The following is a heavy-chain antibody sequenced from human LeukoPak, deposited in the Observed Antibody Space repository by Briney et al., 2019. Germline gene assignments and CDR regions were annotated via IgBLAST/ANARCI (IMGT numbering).Heavy chain of an antibody. D-gene: IGHD3-3*01. Sequence: PGGSLRLSCAASGFTFSSYAMSWVRQAPGKGLEWVSAISGSGGSTYYADSVKGRYTISRDNSKNTLYLQMNSLRAEDTAVYYCAKVPTLYLEGVIDYWGQGTLVTVSS. CDR2: ISGSGGST. CDR1: GFTFSSYA. CDR3: AKVPTLYLEGVIDY. J-gene: IGHJ4*02. V-gene: IGHV3-23*01.